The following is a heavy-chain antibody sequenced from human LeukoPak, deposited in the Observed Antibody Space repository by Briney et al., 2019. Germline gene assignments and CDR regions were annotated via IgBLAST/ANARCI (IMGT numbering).Heavy chain of an antibody. CDR3: ARLLGTVTTYDY. Sequence: PGGSLRLSCAASAFTFNSHWMSWVRHAPGRGLQWVASIRPEGSGAYYLDSVKGRFTISRDNTKNSLYLQMKSLRAEDTAVYYCARLLGTVTTYDYWGQGTLVTVSS. D-gene: IGHD1-7*01. V-gene: IGHV3-7*01. J-gene: IGHJ4*02. CDR2: IRPEGSGA. CDR1: AFTFNSHW.